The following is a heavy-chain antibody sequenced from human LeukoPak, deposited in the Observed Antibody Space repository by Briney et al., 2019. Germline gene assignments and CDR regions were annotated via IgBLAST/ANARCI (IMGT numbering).Heavy chain of an antibody. CDR3: ARIYCSSTNCDRWNAFDI. Sequence: GGSLRLSCAASGFTFSSYGMHWVRQAPGKGLEWVANIKQDGSEKFYVDSVKGRFTISRDNAENSLYLQVNSLRVEDMAVYYCARIYCSSTNCDRWNAFDIWGQGTMVTGSS. V-gene: IGHV3-7*01. CDR2: IKQDGSEK. J-gene: IGHJ3*02. CDR1: GFTFSSYG. D-gene: IGHD2-2*01.